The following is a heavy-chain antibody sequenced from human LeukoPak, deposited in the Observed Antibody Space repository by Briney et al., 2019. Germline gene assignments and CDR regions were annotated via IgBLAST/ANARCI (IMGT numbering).Heavy chain of an antibody. CDR2: INHSGST. Sequence: PSEILSLTCAVYGGSFSGYYWSWIRQPPGKGLEWIGEINHSGSTNYNPSLKSRVTISVDTSKNQFSLKLSSVTAADTAVYYCAGELPDYYFDYWGQGTLVTVSS. J-gene: IGHJ4*02. CDR1: GGSFSGYY. D-gene: IGHD1-26*01. CDR3: AGELPDYYFDY. V-gene: IGHV4-34*01.